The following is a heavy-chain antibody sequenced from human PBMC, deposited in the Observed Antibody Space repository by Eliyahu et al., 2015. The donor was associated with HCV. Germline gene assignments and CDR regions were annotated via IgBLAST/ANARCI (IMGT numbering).Heavy chain of an antibody. J-gene: IGHJ4*02. D-gene: IGHD6-13*01. V-gene: IGHV3-21*01. CDR2: ISSSSSYI. CDR1: GFTFSSYS. CDR3: ARDPDIYGSSWSFDY. Sequence: EVQLVESGGGLVKPGGSLRLSCAASGFTFSSYSMNWVRQAPGKGLEWVSSISSSSSYIYYADSVKGRFTISRDNAKNSLYLQMNSLRAEDTAVYYCARDPDIYGSSWSFDYWGQGTLVTVSS.